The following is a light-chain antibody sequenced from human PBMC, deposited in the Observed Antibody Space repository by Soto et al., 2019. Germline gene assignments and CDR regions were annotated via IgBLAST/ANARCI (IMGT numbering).Light chain of an antibody. Sequence: QSVLTQPASVSGSPGQSITISCTGTSSDVGGYNYVSWYQQHPGKAPKLMIYDVSNRPSGVSNRFSGSKSGNTAALTISGLQAEEEADYYCSSYTSSSTLGYVFGTGTKLTVL. CDR3: SSYTSSSTLGYV. CDR1: SSDVGGYNY. J-gene: IGLJ1*01. V-gene: IGLV2-14*01. CDR2: DVS.